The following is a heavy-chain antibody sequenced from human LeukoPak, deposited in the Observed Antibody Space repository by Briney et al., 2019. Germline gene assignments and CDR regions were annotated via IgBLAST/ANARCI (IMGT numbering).Heavy chain of an antibody. V-gene: IGHV4-34*01. J-gene: IGHJ4*02. CDR3: ARGGNRYSSSWYLFDY. CDR2: INHSGGT. Sequence: SETLSLTCAVYGGSFSGYYWSWIRQPPGKGLEWIGEINHSGGTNYNPSLKSRVTISVDTSKNQFSLKLSSVTAADTAVYYCARGGNRYSSSWYLFDYWGQGTLVTVSS. D-gene: IGHD6-13*01. CDR1: GGSFSGYY.